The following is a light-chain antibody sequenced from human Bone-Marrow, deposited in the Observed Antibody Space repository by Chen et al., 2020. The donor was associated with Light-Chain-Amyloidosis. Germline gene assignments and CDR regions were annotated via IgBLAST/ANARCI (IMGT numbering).Light chain of an antibody. Sequence: DIVMTQSPDSLAVSLGDRATINCKSTQCLIHSSNNKNYLAGYQQNPGQPPKQRICWGSTRESGMHDRCRGSRSGTDFIHTIRRVKAEDVAVDCCQYRGTCGKGIKVEI. CDR2: WGS. J-gene: IGKJ1*01. V-gene: IGKV4-1*01. CDR3: QYRGT. CDR1: QCLIHSSNNKNY.